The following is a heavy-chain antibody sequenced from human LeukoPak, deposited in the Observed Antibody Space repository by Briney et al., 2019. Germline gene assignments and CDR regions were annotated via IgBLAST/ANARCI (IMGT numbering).Heavy chain of an antibody. CDR2: ITYNGGRT. D-gene: IGHD5-12*01. V-gene: IGHV3-64*01. J-gene: IGHJ3*02. CDR1: GFSFSRFA. CDR3: ARERYSGYDFDAFDM. Sequence: GGSRRLSCAASGFSFSRFAMHWVRKAPGKGLEYVSTITYNGGRTYSGNSVKGRFTISRDNSKNTLYLQMDTLRAENMAVYYCARERYSGYDFDAFDMWGQGTMVTVSS.